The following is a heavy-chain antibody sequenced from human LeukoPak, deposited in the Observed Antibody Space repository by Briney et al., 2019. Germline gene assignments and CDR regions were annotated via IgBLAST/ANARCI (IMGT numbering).Heavy chain of an antibody. CDR2: TSGSGGST. V-gene: IGHV3-23*01. D-gene: IGHD3-10*01. CDR3: AKADYALWFGGD. Sequence: PGGSLRLSCAASGFTFSSYAMSWVRQAPGKGLEWVSATSGSGGSTYYADSVKGRFTISRDNSKNTLYLQMNSLRAEDTAVYYCAKADYALWFGGDWGQGTLVTVSS. CDR1: GFTFSSYA. J-gene: IGHJ4*02.